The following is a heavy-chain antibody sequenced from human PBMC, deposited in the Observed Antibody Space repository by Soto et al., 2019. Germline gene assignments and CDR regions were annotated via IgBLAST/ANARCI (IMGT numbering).Heavy chain of an antibody. CDR3: AKDASNISGYDFPWFDP. Sequence: SGFTFSSYAMSWVRQAPGKGLEWVSAISGSGGSTYYADSVKGRFTISRDNSKNTLYLQMNSLRAEDTAVYYCAKDASNISGYDFPWFDPWGQGTLVTVS. V-gene: IGHV3-23*01. D-gene: IGHD5-12*01. CDR1: GFTFSSYA. CDR2: ISGSGGST. J-gene: IGHJ5*02.